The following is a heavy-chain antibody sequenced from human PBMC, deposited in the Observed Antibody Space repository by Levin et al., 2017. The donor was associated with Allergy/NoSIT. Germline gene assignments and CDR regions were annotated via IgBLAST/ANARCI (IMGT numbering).Heavy chain of an antibody. CDR2: ISSSSSYI. CDR3: ARDVGPLYCSGGSCYDGLLDY. V-gene: IGHV3-21*01. J-gene: IGHJ4*02. Sequence: NSGGSLRLSCAASGFTFSSYSMNWVRQAPGKGLEWVSSISSSSSYIYYADSVKGRFTISRDNAKNSLYLQMNSLRAEDTAVYYCARDVGPLYCSGGSCYDGLLDYWGQGTLVTVSS. CDR1: GFTFSSYS. D-gene: IGHD2-15*01.